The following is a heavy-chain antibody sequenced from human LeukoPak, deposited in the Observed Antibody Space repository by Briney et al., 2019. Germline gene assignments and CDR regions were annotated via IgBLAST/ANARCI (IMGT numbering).Heavy chain of an antibody. J-gene: IGHJ4*02. Sequence: GGSLRLSCAASGFTFSSYSMNWVRQAPGRGLEWVSYISSGSGTIYYADSVKGRFTISRDNAKNSLYLQMNSLRAEDTAVYYCARDRGTTTMVRGVQNYWGQGTLVTVSS. D-gene: IGHD3-10*01. CDR2: ISSGSGTI. CDR1: GFTFSSYS. CDR3: ARDRGTTTMVRGVQNY. V-gene: IGHV3-48*01.